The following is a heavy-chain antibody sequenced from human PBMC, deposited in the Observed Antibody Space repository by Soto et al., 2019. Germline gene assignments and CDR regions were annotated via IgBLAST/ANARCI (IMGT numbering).Heavy chain of an antibody. J-gene: IGHJ4*02. CDR1: GFNFGDYG. V-gene: IGHV3-20*04. CDR3: AGGGIEATPEIDN. CDR2: ISWNGGRT. Sequence: EVHLVESGGGVVRPGVSLRLACAASGFNFGDYGISGVRQAPGKGLEWVSGISWNGGRTGYADAVKGRFTISRDNAKDSQYLQMNSVRAEDTASYFCAGGGIEATPEIDNWGQGALVTVAS. D-gene: IGHD5-12*01.